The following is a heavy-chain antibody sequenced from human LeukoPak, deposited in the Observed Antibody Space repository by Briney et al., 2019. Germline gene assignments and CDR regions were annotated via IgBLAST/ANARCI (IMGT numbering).Heavy chain of an antibody. J-gene: IGHJ4*02. CDR3: ATESGTYSGTCFDY. V-gene: IGHV3-9*01. CDR2: ISWNSGSI. CDR1: GFTFDDYA. D-gene: IGHD1-26*01. Sequence: GRSLRLSFAASGFTFDDYAMHWVRQAPGKGLEWVSGISWNSGSIGYADSVKGRFTISRDNAKNSLYLQMNSLRAEDTAVYFCATESGTYSGTCFDYWGQGTLVTVSS.